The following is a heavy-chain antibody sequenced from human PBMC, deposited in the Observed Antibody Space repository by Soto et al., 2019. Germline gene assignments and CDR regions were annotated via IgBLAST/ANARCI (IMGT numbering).Heavy chain of an antibody. J-gene: IGHJ4*02. D-gene: IGHD1-26*01. CDR3: ARMGWVMGANPFDY. V-gene: IGHV1-3*01. CDR2: INAGNGNT. Sequence: GASVKVSCKASGYTFTSYAMHWVRQAPGQRLEWMGWINAGNGNTKYSQKFQGRVTITRDTSASTAYMELSSLRSEDTAVYYCARMGWVMGANPFDYWGQGTLVTVSS. CDR1: GYTFTSYA.